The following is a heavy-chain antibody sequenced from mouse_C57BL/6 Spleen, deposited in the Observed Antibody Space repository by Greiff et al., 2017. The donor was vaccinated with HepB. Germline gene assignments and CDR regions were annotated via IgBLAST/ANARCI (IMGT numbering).Heavy chain of an antibody. Sequence: QVQLKQPGAELVKPGASVKMSCKASGYTFTSYWITWVKQRPGQGLEWIGDIYPGSGSTNYNEKFKSKATLTVDTSSSTAYMQLSSLTSEDSAVYYCARGLYGYDGYFDYWGQGTTLTVSS. CDR3: ARGLYGYDGYFDY. V-gene: IGHV1-55*01. D-gene: IGHD2-2*01. J-gene: IGHJ2*01. CDR2: IYPGSGST. CDR1: GYTFTSYW.